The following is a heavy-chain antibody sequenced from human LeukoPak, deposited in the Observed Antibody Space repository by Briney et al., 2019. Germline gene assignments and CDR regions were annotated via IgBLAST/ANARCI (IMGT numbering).Heavy chain of an antibody. Sequence: GASVKVSCKASGGTFISYAISWVRQAPGQGLEWMGGIIPIFGTANYAQKFQGRVTITADESTSTAYMELSSLRSEDTAVYYCARGSNYDILTGYYNPPVYFDYWGQGTLVTVSS. CDR2: IIPIFGTA. CDR3: ARGSNYDILTGYYNPPVYFDY. J-gene: IGHJ4*02. CDR1: GGTFISYA. V-gene: IGHV1-69*13. D-gene: IGHD3-9*01.